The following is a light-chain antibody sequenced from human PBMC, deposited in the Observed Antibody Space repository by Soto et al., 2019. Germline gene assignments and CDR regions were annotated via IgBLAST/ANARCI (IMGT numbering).Light chain of an antibody. CDR3: QQYGSSPRFT. V-gene: IGKV3-20*01. J-gene: IGKJ3*01. CDR1: QSVSSSY. Sequence: EIVLTQSPGTLSLSPGERATLSCRASQSVSSSYLAWYQQKPGQAPRLLIYGASSRATGIPDRFSGSGSGTDFTLTISRLEPQDFAVYYCQQYGSSPRFTVGRETKEDIK. CDR2: GAS.